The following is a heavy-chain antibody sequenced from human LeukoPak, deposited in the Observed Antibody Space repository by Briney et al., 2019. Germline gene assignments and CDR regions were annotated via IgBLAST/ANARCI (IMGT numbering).Heavy chain of an antibody. CDR1: GYSFTNYW. J-gene: IGHJ4*02. Sequence: GESLKISCKGSGYSFTNYWIAWVRQMPGKGLEWMEIIYPADSDTRYSPSFQGQVTISADKSISTAYLQWSSLKASDTAMYYCARHKGSSGLDYWGQGTLVTVSS. V-gene: IGHV5-51*01. CDR3: ARHKGSSGLDY. D-gene: IGHD6-19*01. CDR2: IYPADSDT.